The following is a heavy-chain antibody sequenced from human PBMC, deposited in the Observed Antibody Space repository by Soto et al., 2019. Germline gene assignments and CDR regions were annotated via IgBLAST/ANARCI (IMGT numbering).Heavy chain of an antibody. J-gene: IGHJ4*02. CDR2: ISSSGSTI. CDR1: GFTFSDYY. CDR3: AKSPILLWFGPNNYYFDY. V-gene: IGHV3-11*01. Sequence: VGSLRLSCAASGFTFSDYYMSWIRQAPGKGLEWVSYISSSGSTIYYADSVRGRFTISRDNAKNSLYLQMNSLRAEDTAVYYCAKSPILLWFGPNNYYFDYWGQGTLVTVSS. D-gene: IGHD3-10*01.